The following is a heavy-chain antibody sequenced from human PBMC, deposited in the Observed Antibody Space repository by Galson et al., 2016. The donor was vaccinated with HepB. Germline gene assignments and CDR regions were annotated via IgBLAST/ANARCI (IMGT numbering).Heavy chain of an antibody. CDR1: GGSFTDNF. D-gene: IGHD1-1*01. J-gene: IGHJ3*02. Sequence: SETLSLTCGVSGGSFTDNFWRWIRQPPGKGLEWIGEISHAGIKNFSPSLRGRLRMSTDTSKSQFSLELRSVTAADTAVYYCARGLATRPRQRDNRGLDSLEIWGPGTLVTVSS. V-gene: IGHV4-34*01. CDR3: ARGLATRPRQRDNRGLDSLEI. CDR2: ISHAGIK.